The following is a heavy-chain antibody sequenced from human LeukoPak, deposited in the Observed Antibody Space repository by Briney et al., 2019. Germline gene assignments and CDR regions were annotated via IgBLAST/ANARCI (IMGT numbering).Heavy chain of an antibody. J-gene: IGHJ4*02. Sequence: GGSLRLSCAASGFTFSNYAMSWVRQAPGKGLEWVSGISGGGGSTYYEDSVKGRFTISRDNSKNTLSLQMNSLRAEDTAVYYCAKDPGRIAAAGRPRCDYWGQGTLVTVSS. CDR3: AKDPGRIAAAGRPRCDY. CDR1: GFTFSNYA. D-gene: IGHD6-13*01. CDR2: ISGGGGST. V-gene: IGHV3-23*01.